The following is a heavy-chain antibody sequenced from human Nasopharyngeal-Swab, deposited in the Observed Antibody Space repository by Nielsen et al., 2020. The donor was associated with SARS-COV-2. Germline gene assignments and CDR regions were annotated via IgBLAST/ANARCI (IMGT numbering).Heavy chain of an antibody. D-gene: IGHD6-19*01. Sequence: SETLSLTCAVYGGSISGYYWSWIRQPPGKGLEWIGEISHYGSTNYNPSLKSRVTISVDTSKNQFSPKLSSVTAADTAVYYCARGRSSGWYHYYFDYWGQGTLVTVSS. CDR1: GGSISGYY. CDR3: ARGRSSGWYHYYFDY. J-gene: IGHJ4*02. V-gene: IGHV4-34*01. CDR2: ISHYGST.